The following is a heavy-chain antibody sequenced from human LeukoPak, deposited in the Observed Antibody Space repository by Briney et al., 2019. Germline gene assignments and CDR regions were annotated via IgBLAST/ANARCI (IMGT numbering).Heavy chain of an antibody. Sequence: CASVKVSCKASGFTLTGYYIHWVRQAPGQGPEWLGWITPSNGATEYAQQFQGRITMTRDTSTSTAYMELSRLRSDDTAVYYCARIRGGSYSNWFDPWGQGTLVTVSS. CDR1: GFTLTGYY. CDR2: ITPSNGAT. D-gene: IGHD2-21*02. CDR3: ARIRGGSYSNWFDP. J-gene: IGHJ5*02. V-gene: IGHV1-2*02.